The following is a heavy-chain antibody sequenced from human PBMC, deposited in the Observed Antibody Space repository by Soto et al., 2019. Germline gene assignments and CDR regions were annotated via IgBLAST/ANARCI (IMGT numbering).Heavy chain of an antibody. Sequence: HPGGSLRLSCAASGFTFSSYAMGWVRQAPGKGLEWVSAISRLGGSTYHADSVKGRFTISRDNFKNTLYLQMNSLRADDTAVYYCVKDYYNNDWGTEDWFDPWGQGTLVTVSS. V-gene: IGHV3-23*01. D-gene: IGHD3-16*01. CDR3: VKDYYNNDWGTEDWFDP. CDR2: ISRLGGST. CDR1: GFTFSSYA. J-gene: IGHJ5*02.